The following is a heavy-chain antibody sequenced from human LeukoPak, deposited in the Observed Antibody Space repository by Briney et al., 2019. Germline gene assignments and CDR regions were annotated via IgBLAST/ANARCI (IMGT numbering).Heavy chain of an antibody. J-gene: IGHJ3*02. CDR1: GFIFSTYW. CDR3: ARGQVTAVTRLAAFDI. Sequence: GALRLSCTASGFIFSTYWMNWVRQAPGKGLGWVANMNHDGSEKYYVDSAKGRFTISRDNAKNSLYLQMNSLRAEDTSVYYCARGQVTAVTRLAAFDIWGQGTMVIVS. D-gene: IGHD4-17*01. CDR2: MNHDGSEK. V-gene: IGHV3-7*04.